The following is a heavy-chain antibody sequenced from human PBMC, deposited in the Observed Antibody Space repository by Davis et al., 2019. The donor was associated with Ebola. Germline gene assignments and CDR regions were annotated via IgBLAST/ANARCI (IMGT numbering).Heavy chain of an antibody. J-gene: IGHJ4*02. Sequence: PGGSLRLSCAASGFTFSDYYMSWIRQAPGKGLEWVSYISSSSSYTNYADSVKGRFTISRDNAKNSLYLQMNSLRAEDTAVYYCARVGSGGGAGLDYWGQGTLVTVSS. CDR2: ISSSSSYT. V-gene: IGHV3-11*06. D-gene: IGHD6-19*01. CDR1: GFTFSDYY. CDR3: ARVGSGGGAGLDY.